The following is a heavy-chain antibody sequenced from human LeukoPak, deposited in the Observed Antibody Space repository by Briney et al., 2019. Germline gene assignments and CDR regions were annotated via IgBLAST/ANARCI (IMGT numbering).Heavy chain of an antibody. J-gene: IGHJ4*02. CDR2: ISGSGAST. CDR1: GFALSTNA. Sequence: GGSLRLSCLTSGFALSTNAMSWVRQAPGKGLEWISGISGSGASTYYADSVKGRFTISRDNSKNTLYLQMNSLRAGDTAVYYCAKGLYSSGWSDFDYWGQGTLVTVSS. CDR3: AKGLYSSGWSDFDY. D-gene: IGHD6-19*01. V-gene: IGHV3-23*01.